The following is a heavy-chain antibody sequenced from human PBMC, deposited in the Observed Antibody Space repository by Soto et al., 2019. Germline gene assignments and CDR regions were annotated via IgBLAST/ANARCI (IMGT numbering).Heavy chain of an antibody. Sequence: QVQLVQSGAEVKKPGASVKVSCKASGYTFTSYDINWVRQATGQGLEWMGWMNPNSGNTGYAQKFQGRVTMTRNTSISTAYMELSSLRSEDTAVYYCARAVLGTYYDLWRLKRGSYWFDHWGQGTLATVSS. V-gene: IGHV1-8*01. CDR2: MNPNSGNT. CDR3: ARAVLGTYYDLWRLKRGSYWFDH. J-gene: IGHJ5*02. D-gene: IGHD3-3*01. CDR1: GYTFTSYD.